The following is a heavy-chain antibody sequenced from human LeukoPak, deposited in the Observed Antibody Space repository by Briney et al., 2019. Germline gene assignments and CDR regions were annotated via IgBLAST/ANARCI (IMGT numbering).Heavy chain of an antibody. CDR1: GFSFSFYV. J-gene: IGHJ4*02. D-gene: IGHD3-10*01. V-gene: IGHV3-23*01. CDR3: AKGLYHYYGSGTYTLDF. Sequence: PGGSLRLSCAASGFSFSFYVLTWVRQAPGRGLELVSAISGSGTGSYYADSVKGRFTISRDNSKNTLYLQMSSLKAEDTAVYYCAKGLYHYYGSGTYTLDFWGQGTQVTVSS. CDR2: ISGSGTGS.